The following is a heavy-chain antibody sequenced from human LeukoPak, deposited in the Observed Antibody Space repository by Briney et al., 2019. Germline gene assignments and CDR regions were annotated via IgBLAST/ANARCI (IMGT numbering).Heavy chain of an antibody. Sequence: SETLSLTCTVSGGSISSYYWSWIRQPPGKGLEWIGYIYYSGSTNYNPSLKSRVTISVDTSKNQFSLKLSSVTAADTAVYYCARHYDSSGYRDAFDIWGQGTMVTVSS. CDR1: GGSISSYY. V-gene: IGHV4-59*08. D-gene: IGHD3-22*01. CDR2: IYYSGST. CDR3: ARHYDSSGYRDAFDI. J-gene: IGHJ3*02.